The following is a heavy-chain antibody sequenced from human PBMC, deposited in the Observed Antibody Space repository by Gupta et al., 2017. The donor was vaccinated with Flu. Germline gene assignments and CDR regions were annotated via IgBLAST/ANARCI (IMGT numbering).Heavy chain of an antibody. Sequence: MHWVRQAPGQGLEWMGWINPSSGDTYYAQTFQYRVTMTRDTSISTAYMELSRLRSDDTAVYYCASLGGDFDHWGQGTLVSVAS. D-gene: IGHD3-16*01. CDR2: INPSSGDT. J-gene: IGHJ4*02. CDR3: ASLGGDFDH. V-gene: IGHV1-2*02.